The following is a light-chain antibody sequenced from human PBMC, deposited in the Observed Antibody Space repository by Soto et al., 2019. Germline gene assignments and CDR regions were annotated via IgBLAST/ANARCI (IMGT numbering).Light chain of an antibody. CDR3: QHYNSWA. J-gene: IGKJ1*01. CDR1: QTIGSL. V-gene: IGKV1-5*03. Sequence: DVPMTQSPSTLSASVGDRVTITCRASQTIGSLLAWYQQKPGKAPNLLIYKAASLESGVPSRFSGSGFGTDCSVAVTGLQPDDFESYYGQHYNSWACGQGTKVVI. CDR2: KAA.